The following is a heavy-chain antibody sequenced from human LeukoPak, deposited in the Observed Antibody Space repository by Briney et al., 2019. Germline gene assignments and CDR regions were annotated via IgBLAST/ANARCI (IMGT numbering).Heavy chain of an antibody. D-gene: IGHD1/OR15-1a*01. V-gene: IGHV3-13*01. CDR1: GFTFSSYD. CDR3: ARVGTGDAFDI. J-gene: IGHJ3*02. Sequence: GGFLRLSCAASGFTFSSYDMHWVRQATGKGLEWVSAIGTAGDTYYPGSEKGRFTISRENAKNSLYLQMNSLRAGDTAVYYCARVGTGDAFDIWGQGTMVTVSS. CDR2: IGTAGDT.